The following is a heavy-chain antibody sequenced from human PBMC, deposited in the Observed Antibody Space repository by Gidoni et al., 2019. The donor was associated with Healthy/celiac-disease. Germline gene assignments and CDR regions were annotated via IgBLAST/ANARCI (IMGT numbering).Heavy chain of an antibody. Sequence: EVQLVESGGGLVKPGGSLRLSCAASGFTFSSYSMNRVRQAPGKGLEWVSSISSSSSYIYYADSVKGRFTISRDNAKNSLYLQMNSLRAEDTAVYYCARVGGSYLDYWGQGTLVTVSS. CDR3: ARVGGSYLDY. CDR2: ISSSSSYI. J-gene: IGHJ4*02. V-gene: IGHV3-21*01. CDR1: GFTFSSYS. D-gene: IGHD1-26*01.